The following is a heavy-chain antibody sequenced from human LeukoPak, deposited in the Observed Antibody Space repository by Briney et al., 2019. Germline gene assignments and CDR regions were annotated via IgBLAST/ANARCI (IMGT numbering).Heavy chain of an antibody. V-gene: IGHV3-64*04. CDR1: GFTFSSYA. Sequence: GGSLRLSCSASGFTFSSYAMHWVRQAPGKGLEYVSAITTNGDSTFYADSVKGRFTVSRDNSENTLYLQMNSLRAEDTAVYYCAKGPYGLGIYYGMDVWGQGTTVTV. CDR3: AKGPYGLGIYYGMDV. D-gene: IGHD3-10*01. J-gene: IGHJ6*02. CDR2: ITTNGDST.